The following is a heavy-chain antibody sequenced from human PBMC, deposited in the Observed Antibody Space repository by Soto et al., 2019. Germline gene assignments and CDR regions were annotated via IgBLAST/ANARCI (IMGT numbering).Heavy chain of an antibody. J-gene: IGHJ6*02. CDR2: FIPIFPTP. Sequence: QVQLVQSGAEVKKPGSSVTVSCKASGGTFGNSAISWVRQAPGQGLEWMGGFIPIFPTPDYVQKFQGRVRITADEPTSTAYMELTSLRSEDTAVYYCARDKDRQQLGGNYYYGIDVWGQGTTVTVSS. V-gene: IGHV1-69*12. CDR3: ARDKDRQQLGGNYYYGIDV. D-gene: IGHD3-3*02. CDR1: GGTFGNSA.